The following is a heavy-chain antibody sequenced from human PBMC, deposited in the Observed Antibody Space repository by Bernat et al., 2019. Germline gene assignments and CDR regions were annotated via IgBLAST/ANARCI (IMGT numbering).Heavy chain of an antibody. D-gene: IGHD2-2*01. J-gene: IGHJ4*02. V-gene: IGHV4-34*01. CDR2: INHSGST. Sequence: QVQLQQWGAGLLKPSETLSLTCAVYGGSFSGYYWSWIRPPPGKGLEWIGEINHSGSTNYNPSLKSRVTISVDTSKNQFSLKLSSVTAADTAVYYCARGFCSSTSCSMPYFDYWGQGTLVTVSS. CDR1: GGSFSGYY. CDR3: ARGFCSSTSCSMPYFDY.